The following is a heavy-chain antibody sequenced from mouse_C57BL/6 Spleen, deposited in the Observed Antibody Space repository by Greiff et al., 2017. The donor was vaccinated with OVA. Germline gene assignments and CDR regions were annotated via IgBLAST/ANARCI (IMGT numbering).Heavy chain of an antibody. CDR3: VRERITTVDWYFDV. D-gene: IGHD1-1*01. V-gene: IGHV10-1*01. J-gene: IGHJ1*03. CDR2: IRSKSNNYAT. Sequence: GGGLVQPTGSLKLSCAASGFSFNTYAMNWVRQAPGKGLEWVARIRSKSNNYATYYADSVKDRFTISRDDSESMLYLQMNNLKTEDTAMYYCVRERITTVDWYFDVWGTGTTVTVSS. CDR1: GFSFNTYA.